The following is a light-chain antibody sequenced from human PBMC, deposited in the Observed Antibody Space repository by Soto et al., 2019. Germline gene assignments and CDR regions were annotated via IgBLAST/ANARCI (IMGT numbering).Light chain of an antibody. CDR2: KAS. Sequence: DIQMNQSTSTLSASVGDRVTITCRASQSISSWLAWYQQKPGKAPKLLIYKASSLESGVPSRFSGSGSGTEFTLTISSLQPDDFATYYCQQYNSYSLTFGGGTKVEIK. CDR3: QQYNSYSLT. CDR1: QSISSW. J-gene: IGKJ4*01. V-gene: IGKV1-5*03.